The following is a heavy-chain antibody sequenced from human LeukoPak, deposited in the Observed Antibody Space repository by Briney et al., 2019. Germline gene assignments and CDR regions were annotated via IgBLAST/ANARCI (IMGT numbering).Heavy chain of an antibody. D-gene: IGHD3-22*01. CDR1: GYSFTSHY. V-gene: IGHV1-2*02. CDR2: INPNSGDT. J-gene: IGHJ4*02. CDR3: ARDERYDSSGYPFDY. Sequence: ASVKVSCKASGYSFTSHYMHWVRQAPGQGLEWMGWINPNSGDTNYAQKFQGRVTMTRDTSISTAYMELSSLRSDDTAMFYCARDERYDSSGYPFDYWGQGTLVTVSS.